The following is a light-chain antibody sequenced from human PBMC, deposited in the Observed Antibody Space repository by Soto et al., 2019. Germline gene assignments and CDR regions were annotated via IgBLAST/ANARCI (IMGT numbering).Light chain of an antibody. CDR2: DVS. J-gene: IGKJ4*01. CDR1: QGIANY. Sequence: DIQMTQSPSSLSASVGARVTITCQASQGIANYLNWYQQKPGKASELLIFDVSNLQTGVPSRFSGSGSGTYCTLTISSLQPEDVSTYYCQQYDDLPLTLGGGTKVDIK. CDR3: QQYDDLPLT. V-gene: IGKV1-33*01.